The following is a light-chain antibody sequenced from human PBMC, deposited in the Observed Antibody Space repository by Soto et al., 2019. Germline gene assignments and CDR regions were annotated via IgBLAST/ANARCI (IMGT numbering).Light chain of an antibody. CDR3: SSYTSSTSYV. Sequence: QSALTQPASVSGSPGQSITISCTGTSSDVGGYNYVSWYQQHPGKAPKLVIYDVSNRPSGVSNRFSGSKSGDTASLTISGLQDEDEAVYYCSSYTSSTSYVFGTGTKLTVL. CDR1: SSDVGGYNY. CDR2: DVS. J-gene: IGLJ1*01. V-gene: IGLV2-14*03.